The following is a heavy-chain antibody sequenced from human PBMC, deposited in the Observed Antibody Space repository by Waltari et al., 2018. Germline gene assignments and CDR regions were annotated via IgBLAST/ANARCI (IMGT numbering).Heavy chain of an antibody. D-gene: IGHD4-4*01. Sequence: EVQLVQSGAEVKKPGESLKISCKGSGYSFTSYWIGWVRQMPGKGLEWMGIIYPGDSGARYSPSVQGQVTISADKSISTAYLQWSSLKASDTAMYYCARRGYSNYSYYYMDVWGKGTTVTVSS. CDR3: ARRGYSNYSYYYMDV. CDR1: GYSFTSYW. CDR2: IYPGDSGA. J-gene: IGHJ6*03. V-gene: IGHV5-51*01.